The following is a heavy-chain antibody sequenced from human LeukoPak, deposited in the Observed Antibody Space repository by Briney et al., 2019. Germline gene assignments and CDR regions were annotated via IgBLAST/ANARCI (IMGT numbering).Heavy chain of an antibody. D-gene: IGHD6-13*01. Sequence: SVKVSCKASGGTFSSYAISWVRQAPGQGLEWMGRIIPILGIANYAQKFQGRVTITADKSTSTAYMELSSLRAGDTAVYYCARQQLVRGDFDYWGQGTLVTVSS. CDR3: ARQQLVRGDFDY. CDR2: IIPILGIA. CDR1: GGTFSSYA. V-gene: IGHV1-69*04. J-gene: IGHJ4*02.